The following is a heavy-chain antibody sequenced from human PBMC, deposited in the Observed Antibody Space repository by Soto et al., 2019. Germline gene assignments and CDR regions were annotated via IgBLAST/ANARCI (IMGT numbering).Heavy chain of an antibody. CDR3: ARPSVPGGSYSCHD. CDR2: ISSSGSTI. J-gene: IGHJ1*01. V-gene: IGHV3-48*02. D-gene: IGHD1-26*01. CDR1: GFTFSSYS. Sequence: GSLRLSCAASGFTFSSYSMHWVRQAPGKGLEWVSYISSSGSTIYYADSVKGRFTISRDDAKNSLYLQMNSLRDEDTAVYYCARPSVPGGSYSCHDWGQGTLVTVSS.